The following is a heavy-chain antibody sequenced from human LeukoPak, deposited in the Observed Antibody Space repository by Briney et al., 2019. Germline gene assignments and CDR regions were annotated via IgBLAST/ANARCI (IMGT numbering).Heavy chain of an antibody. Sequence: ASVKVSCKASGYTFTSYYMHWVRQAPGQGLEWMGIINPSGGSTSYAQKFQGRVTMTEDTSTDTAYMELSSLRSEDTAVYYCATDLRWELLNYWGQGTLVTVSS. V-gene: IGHV1-46*01. CDR2: INPSGGST. CDR3: ATDLRWELLNY. J-gene: IGHJ4*02. CDR1: GYTFTSYY. D-gene: IGHD1-26*01.